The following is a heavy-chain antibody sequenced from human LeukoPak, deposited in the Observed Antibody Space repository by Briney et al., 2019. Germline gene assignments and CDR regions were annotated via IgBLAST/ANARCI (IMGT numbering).Heavy chain of an antibody. D-gene: IGHD1/OR15-1a*01. V-gene: IGHV3-49*04. CDR3: TRDHWNTFDY. Sequence: PGGSLRLSCRTSGLRFGDYAMSWVRRAPGKGPEWVAFIRSNIYGGTTEYAASVRGRFTISRDDSESSVYLQMNSLKTQDTAVYYCTRDHWNTFDYWLQGTLVTVSS. CDR1: GLRFGDYA. J-gene: IGHJ4*02. CDR2: IRSNIYGGTT.